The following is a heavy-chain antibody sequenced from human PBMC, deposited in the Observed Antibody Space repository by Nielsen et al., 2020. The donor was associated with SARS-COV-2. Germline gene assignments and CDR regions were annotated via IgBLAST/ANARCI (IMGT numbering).Heavy chain of an antibody. J-gene: IGHJ6*02. CDR1: GFTFSSYA. CDR3: ARSDYVWGSYRYKYYYGMDV. Sequence: GESLKISCAASGFTFSSYAMHWVRQAPGKGLEWVAVISYDGSNKYYADSVKGRFTISRDNSKNTLYLQMNSLRAEDTAVYYCARSDYVWGSYRYKYYYGMDVWGQGTTVTVSS. D-gene: IGHD3-16*02. CDR2: ISYDGSNK. V-gene: IGHV3-30-3*01.